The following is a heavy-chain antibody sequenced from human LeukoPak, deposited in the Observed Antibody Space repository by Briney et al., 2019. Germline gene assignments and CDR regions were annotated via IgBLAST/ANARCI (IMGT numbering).Heavy chain of an antibody. Sequence: NTSETLSLTCTVSGGSISSYYWSWIRQPPGKGLEWIGYIYYSGSTNYNPSLKSRVTISVDTSKNQFSLKLSSVTAADTAVYYCARVIPYYYDNSGPGRDAFDIWGQGTMVTVSS. D-gene: IGHD3-22*01. CDR1: GGSISSYY. CDR3: ARVIPYYYDNSGPGRDAFDI. CDR2: IYYSGST. V-gene: IGHV4-59*01. J-gene: IGHJ3*02.